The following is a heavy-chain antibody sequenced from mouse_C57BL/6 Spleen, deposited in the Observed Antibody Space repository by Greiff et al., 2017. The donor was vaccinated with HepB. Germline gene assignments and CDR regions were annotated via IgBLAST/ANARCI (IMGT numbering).Heavy chain of an antibody. CDR3: ARDYGSSFYYAMDY. V-gene: IGHV1-52*01. CDR1: GYTFTSYW. Sequence: VQLQQPGAELVRPGSSVKLSCKASGYTFTSYWMHWVKQRPIHGLEWIGNIDPSDSETHYNQKFKDKATLTVDKSSSTAYMQLSSLTSEDSAVYYCARDYGSSFYYAMDYWGQGTSVTVSS. CDR2: IDPSDSET. D-gene: IGHD1-1*01. J-gene: IGHJ4*01.